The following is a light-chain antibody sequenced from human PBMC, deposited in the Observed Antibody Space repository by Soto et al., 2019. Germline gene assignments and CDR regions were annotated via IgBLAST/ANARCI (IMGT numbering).Light chain of an antibody. CDR1: RTVSGNY. V-gene: IGKV3-20*01. Sequence: EIVLTQSPGTLSLSPGDRATLSCRASRTVSGNYLAWYQQRPNQAPRLLIFDAIRRAAGIPDRFSGSGSGTDFTLTINRLEPEDFAVYFCQYFGTSPVIVFGGGTKVDMK. CDR3: QYFGTSPVIV. CDR2: DAI. J-gene: IGKJ4*01.